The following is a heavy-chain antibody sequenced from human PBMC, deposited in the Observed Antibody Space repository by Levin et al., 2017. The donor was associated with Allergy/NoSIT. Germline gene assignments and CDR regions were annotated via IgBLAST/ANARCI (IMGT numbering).Heavy chain of an antibody. CDR1: GGSFSGYY. CDR2: INHSGST. D-gene: IGHD6-13*01. V-gene: IGHV4-34*01. Sequence: SETLSLTCAVYGGSFSGYYWSWIRQPPGKGLEWIGEINHSGSTNYNPSLKSRVTISVDTSKNQVSLKLSSVTAADTAVYYCARGSGAIAAAGIDYWGQGTLVTVSS. CDR3: ARGSGAIAAAGIDY. J-gene: IGHJ4*02.